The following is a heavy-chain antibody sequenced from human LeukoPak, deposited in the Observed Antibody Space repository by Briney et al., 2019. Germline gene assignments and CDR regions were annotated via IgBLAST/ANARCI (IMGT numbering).Heavy chain of an antibody. V-gene: IGHV3-23*01. CDR3: ARDRDIILIGHGMDV. D-gene: IGHD3/OR15-3a*01. Sequence: GESLTLSCAASGFTFSRHAITWVRQAPGRGLEWVSTIGGAGGSTNFADSVRGRFSISRDNSNNTLFLHMTNLRAEDTAVYYCARDRDIILIGHGMDVWGQGTTVTVSS. CDR1: GFTFSRHA. CDR2: IGGAGGST. J-gene: IGHJ6*02.